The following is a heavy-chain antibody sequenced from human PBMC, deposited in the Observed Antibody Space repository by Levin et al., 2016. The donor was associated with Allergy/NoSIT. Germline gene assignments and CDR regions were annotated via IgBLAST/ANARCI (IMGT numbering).Heavy chain of an antibody. CDR3: VRDGRSYFYYYMDV. CDR2: ISNYGDT. Sequence: GESLKISCAASGFTFGEYYMNWVRQAPGKGLECVSSISNYGDTYYADSVKGRFTISRDNAKNTLLLQMNSLRVEDTATYYCVRDGRSYFYYYMDVWGKGTTVTVSS. J-gene: IGHJ6*03. V-gene: IGHV3-69-1*02. CDR1: GFTFGEYY.